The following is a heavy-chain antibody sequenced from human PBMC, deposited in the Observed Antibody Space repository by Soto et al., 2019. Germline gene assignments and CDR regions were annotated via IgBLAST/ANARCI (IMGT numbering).Heavy chain of an antibody. CDR3: ARNLGGPRDS. Sequence: PSQTLSLTCDISGASVSSNIAAWAWTRQSPSRGLEWLGRTYYRSNWYTDYAVSVRSRITTTPDTSENECTLQLISMTPGDTAVYYCARNLGGPRDSGRKGTMVTLSS. CDR2: TYYRSNWYT. J-gene: IGHJ4*02. V-gene: IGHV6-1*01. CDR1: GASVSSNIAA. D-gene: IGHD3-16*01.